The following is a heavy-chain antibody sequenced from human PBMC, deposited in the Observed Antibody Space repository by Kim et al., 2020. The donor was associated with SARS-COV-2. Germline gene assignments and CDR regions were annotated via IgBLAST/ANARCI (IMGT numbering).Heavy chain of an antibody. V-gene: IGHV1-8*01. D-gene: IGHD3-22*01. CDR3: ARVDSGYYDNWFDP. Sequence: ASVKVSCKASGYTFTSYDINWVRQATGQGLEWMGWMNPNSGNTGYAQKFQGRVTMTRNTSISTANMELSSLRSEDTAVYYCARVDSGYYDNWFDPWGQGTLVTGSS. CDR1: GYTFTSYD. J-gene: IGHJ5*02. CDR2: MNPNSGNT.